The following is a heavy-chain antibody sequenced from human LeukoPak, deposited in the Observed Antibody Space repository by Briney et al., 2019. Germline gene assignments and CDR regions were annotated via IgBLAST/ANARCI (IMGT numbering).Heavy chain of an antibody. CDR3: ARDLFGIAVAGSQGYYYGMDV. J-gene: IGHJ6*02. CDR2: ISAYNGNT. Sequence: ASVKVSCKASGYTFTGYYMHWVRQAPGQGLEWMGWISAYNGNTNYAQKLQGRVTMTTDTSTSTAYMELRSLRSDDTAVYYCARDLFGIAVAGSQGYYYGMDVWGQGTTVTVSS. D-gene: IGHD6-19*01. V-gene: IGHV1-18*04. CDR1: GYTFTGYY.